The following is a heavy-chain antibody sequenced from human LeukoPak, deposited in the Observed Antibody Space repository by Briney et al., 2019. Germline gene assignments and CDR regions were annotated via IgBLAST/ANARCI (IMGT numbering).Heavy chain of an antibody. V-gene: IGHV3-23*01. Sequence: GGSRRLSCAASGFSFRCYAMSWVRQAPGKGLEWVSAISDSGGSTYYADSVKGRFTVSRDNSKNTLYLQMDSLRAEDTAVYYCTKDAALITYFFDSWGPGTLVSVSS. J-gene: IGHJ4*02. CDR3: TKDAALITYFFDS. CDR1: GFSFRCYA. D-gene: IGHD3-16*01. CDR2: ISDSGGST.